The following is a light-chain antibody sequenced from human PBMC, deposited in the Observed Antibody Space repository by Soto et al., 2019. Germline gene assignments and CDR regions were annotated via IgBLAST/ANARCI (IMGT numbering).Light chain of an antibody. CDR1: QSVSSSY. CDR3: QQYGSSPPYT. J-gene: IGKJ2*01. CDR2: DAS. V-gene: IGKV3-20*01. Sequence: EIVLTQSPGTLSLSPGERATLSCRASQSVSSSYLAWYHQKPGQAPRLLIYDASSRATGITDRFSGSGSGTDFTLTISRLEPEDFAVYYCQQYGSSPPYTFGQGTKLEIK.